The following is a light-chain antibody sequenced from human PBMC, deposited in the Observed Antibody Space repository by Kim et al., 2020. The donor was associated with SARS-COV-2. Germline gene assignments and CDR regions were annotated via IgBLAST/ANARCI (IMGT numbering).Light chain of an antibody. CDR1: SSDVGGYNY. Sequence: PGQSITISCTGTSSDVGGYNYVSWYQQHPGKAPKLMIYDVSNRPSGVSNRFSGSKSGNTASLTISGLQAEDEADYYCSSYTSSSTVFGGGNQLTVL. V-gene: IGLV2-14*03. CDR3: SSYTSSSTV. CDR2: DVS. J-gene: IGLJ2*01.